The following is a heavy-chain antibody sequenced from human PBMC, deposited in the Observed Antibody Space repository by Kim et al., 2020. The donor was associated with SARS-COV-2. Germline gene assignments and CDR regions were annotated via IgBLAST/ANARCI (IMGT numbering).Heavy chain of an antibody. Sequence: SQTLSLTCAISGDSVSSNSAAWNWIRQSPSRGLEWLGRTYFTSAWYNDYAVAVKSRITINPDTSKNQFSLQLHSVTPEDTAVYYCAFEYRSSSVDLWYYYGMEVWGQGTTVTVSS. J-gene: IGHJ6*02. D-gene: IGHD6-6*01. CDR3: AFEYRSSSVDLWYYYGMEV. V-gene: IGHV6-1*01. CDR2: TYFTSAWYN. CDR1: GDSVSSNSAA.